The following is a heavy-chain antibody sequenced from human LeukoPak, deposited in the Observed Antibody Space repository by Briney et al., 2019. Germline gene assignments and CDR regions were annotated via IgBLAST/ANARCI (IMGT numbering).Heavy chain of an antibody. Sequence: SETLSLTCTVSGGSISSYYWSWIRQPAGKGLERIGSIYTSGSTNYNPSLKSRVTISVDTSKNQFSLKLSSVTAADTAVYYCARYGLYYYDSSGYYHYSNWFDPWGQGTLVTVSS. CDR2: IYTSGST. D-gene: IGHD3-22*01. CDR3: ARYGLYYYDSSGYYHYSNWFDP. J-gene: IGHJ5*02. CDR1: GGSISSYY. V-gene: IGHV4-4*07.